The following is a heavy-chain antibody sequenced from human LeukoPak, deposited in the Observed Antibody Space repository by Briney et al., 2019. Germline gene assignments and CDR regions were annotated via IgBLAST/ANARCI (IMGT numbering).Heavy chain of an antibody. CDR2: IYHSGST. V-gene: IGHV4-59*08. Sequence: SETLSLTCTVSGGSISNYCWSWIRQPPGKGLEWIGYIYHSGSTNYNPSLKSRVTISVDTSKNQFSLKLSSVTAADTAVYYCARHGRWVGPAGYWGQGTLVTVSS. CDR1: GGSISNYC. D-gene: IGHD4-23*01. J-gene: IGHJ4*02. CDR3: ARHGRWVGPAGY.